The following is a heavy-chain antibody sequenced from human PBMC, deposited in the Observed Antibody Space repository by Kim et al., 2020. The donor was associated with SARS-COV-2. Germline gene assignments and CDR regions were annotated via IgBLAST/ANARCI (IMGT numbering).Heavy chain of an antibody. J-gene: IGHJ6*02. CDR3: ARGSYYGMDV. Sequence: STGYADSVKGRFTITRDNAKNTLYLQMNRLRAEDTAVYYCARGSYYGMDVWGQGTTVTVSS. CDR2: ST. V-gene: IGHV3-74*01.